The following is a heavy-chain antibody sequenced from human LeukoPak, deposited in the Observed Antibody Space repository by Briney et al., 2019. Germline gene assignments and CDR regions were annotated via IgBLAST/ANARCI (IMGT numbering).Heavy chain of an antibody. V-gene: IGHV5-51*01. Sequence: GASLKISCKGSGYSFNYYWIAWVRAMPGRGLEWMGIIYPGNSDTRYSPSFQGQVTISADKSVTTAYLQWSSLKASDTAVYYCARQDGSGIYYFDYWGQGTLVTVSS. CDR3: ARQDGSGIYYFDY. J-gene: IGHJ4*02. CDR1: GYSFNYYW. CDR2: IYPGNSDT. D-gene: IGHD3-10*01.